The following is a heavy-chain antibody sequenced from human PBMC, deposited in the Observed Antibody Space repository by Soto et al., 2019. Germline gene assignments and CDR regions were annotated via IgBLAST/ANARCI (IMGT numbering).Heavy chain of an antibody. Sequence: ASVKVSCKASGYTCTNYGISWVLQAPGQGLEWLGWISTYNGDRDFAQKVQGRVTMTTDTSTTTAYMELRSLRSGDTAVYYCARSRAGGTWEQYPSFYFDYWGQGALVTVSS. V-gene: IGHV1-18*01. CDR3: ARSRAGGTWEQYPSFYFDY. CDR2: ISTYNGDR. J-gene: IGHJ4*02. D-gene: IGHD1-26*01. CDR1: GYTCTNYG.